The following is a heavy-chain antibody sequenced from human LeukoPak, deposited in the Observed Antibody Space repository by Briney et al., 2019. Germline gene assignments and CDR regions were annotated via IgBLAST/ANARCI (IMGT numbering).Heavy chain of an antibody. CDR3: AREVPIMTTVTPDY. J-gene: IGHJ4*02. CDR2: INPNGGGT. CDR1: GYTFTGYY. D-gene: IGHD4-17*01. V-gene: IGHV1-2*02. Sequence: ASVKVSCKASGYTFTGYYMHWVRQAPGQGLEWMGWINPNGGGTNYAQKFQGRVTMTRDTSISTAYMELSRLRSDDTAVYYCAREVPIMTTVTPDYWGQGTLVTVSS.